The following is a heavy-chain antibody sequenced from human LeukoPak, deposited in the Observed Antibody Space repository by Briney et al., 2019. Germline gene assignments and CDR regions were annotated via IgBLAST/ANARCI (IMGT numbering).Heavy chain of an antibody. CDR3: AKRIQYSSSSAYFDY. CDR2: ISSSGSTI. CDR1: GFTFSDYY. J-gene: IGHJ4*02. D-gene: IGHD6-6*01. Sequence: GGSLRLSCAASGFTFSDYYMSWIRQAPGKGLEWVSYISSSGSTIYYADSVKGRFTISRDNSKNTLYLQMNSLRAGDTAIYYCAKRIQYSSSSAYFDYWGQGTLVTVSS. V-gene: IGHV3-11*01.